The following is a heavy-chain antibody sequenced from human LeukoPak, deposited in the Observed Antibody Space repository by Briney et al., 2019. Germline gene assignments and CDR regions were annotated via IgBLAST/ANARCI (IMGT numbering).Heavy chain of an antibody. CDR2: IYQSGSA. CDR3: AFHSSSWYGGFDP. Sequence: PSETLSLTCGVSGASVSSIGYSWSWIRQPPGRGLEWIGFIYQSGSASYNPSLQSRVTISIDKSKNQFSLKLSSVTAADTAVYYCAFHSSSWYGGFDPWGQGTLVTVSS. V-gene: IGHV4-30-2*01. J-gene: IGHJ5*02. CDR1: GASVSSIGYS. D-gene: IGHD6-13*01.